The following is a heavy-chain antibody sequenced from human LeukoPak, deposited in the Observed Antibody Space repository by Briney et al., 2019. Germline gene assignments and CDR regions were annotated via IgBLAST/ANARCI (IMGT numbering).Heavy chain of an antibody. CDR2: IYHSGST. V-gene: IGHV4-30-4*07. J-gene: IGHJ4*02. Sequence: SQTLSLTCAVSGGSISSGGYSWSWIRQPPGKGLEWIGYIYHSGSTYYNPSLKSRVTISVDTSKNQFSLKLSSVTAADTAVYYCARRPSIVGVLSHFDYWGQGTLVTVSS. CDR1: GGSISSGGYS. D-gene: IGHD1-26*01. CDR3: ARRPSIVGVLSHFDY.